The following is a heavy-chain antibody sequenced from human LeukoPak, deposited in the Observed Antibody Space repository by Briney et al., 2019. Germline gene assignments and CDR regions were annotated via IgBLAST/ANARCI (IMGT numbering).Heavy chain of an antibody. J-gene: IGHJ4*02. CDR2: MNPNSGNT. D-gene: IGHD3-3*01. Sequence: RASVKVSCKASGYTFTSYDINWVRQATGQGLEWMGWMNPNSGNTGYAQKFQGRVTMTRSTSISTAYMELSSLRSEDTAVYYCARVSTYFGVVTDFDYWGQGTLVTVSS. CDR3: ARVSTYFGVVTDFDY. V-gene: IGHV1-8*01. CDR1: GYTFTSYD.